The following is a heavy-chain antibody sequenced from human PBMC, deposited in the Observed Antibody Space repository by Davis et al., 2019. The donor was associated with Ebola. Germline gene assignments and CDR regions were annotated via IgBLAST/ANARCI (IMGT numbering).Heavy chain of an antibody. CDR2: ISYDGSNK. V-gene: IGHV3-30*18. J-gene: IGHJ4*02. CDR1: GFTFSSYG. CDR3: AKGARQQWLHYFDY. D-gene: IGHD6-19*01. Sequence: GGSLRLSCAASGFTFSSYGMHWVRQAPGKGLEWVAVISYDGSNKYYADSVKGRFTISRDNSKNTLYLQMNSLRAEDTAVYYCAKGARQQWLHYFDYWGQGTLVTVSS.